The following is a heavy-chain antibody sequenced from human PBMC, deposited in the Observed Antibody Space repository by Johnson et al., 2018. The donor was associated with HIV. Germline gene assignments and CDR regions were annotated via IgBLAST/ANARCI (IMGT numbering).Heavy chain of an antibody. CDR1: GFSLSDYA. CDR2: MSYDGSKE. Sequence: QEKLVESGGGVVQPGRSLRLSCAASGFSLSDYAIHWVRQAPVKGLEWVGVMSYDGSKENYADSVKGRFTISRDNSKNTVYLQMNTLRPEDTAVYYCARDRFGSGRPNAFDMWGQGTMVTVSS. J-gene: IGHJ3*02. V-gene: IGHV3-30-3*01. CDR3: ARDRFGSGRPNAFDM. D-gene: IGHD3-10*01.